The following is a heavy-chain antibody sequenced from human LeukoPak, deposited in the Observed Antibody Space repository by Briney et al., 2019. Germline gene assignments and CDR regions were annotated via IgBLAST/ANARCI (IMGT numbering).Heavy chain of an antibody. Sequence: PGGSLRLSCAASGFTVSSNYMSWVRQAPGKGLECDSVIDSGGSTYYADSVKGRFTISRDNSKNTLYLQMNSLRAEDTAVYYCARGEGRDGYNYWGQGTLVTVSS. V-gene: IGHV3-53*01. CDR2: IDSGGST. J-gene: IGHJ4*02. CDR3: ARGEGRDGYNY. D-gene: IGHD5-24*01. CDR1: GFTVSSNY.